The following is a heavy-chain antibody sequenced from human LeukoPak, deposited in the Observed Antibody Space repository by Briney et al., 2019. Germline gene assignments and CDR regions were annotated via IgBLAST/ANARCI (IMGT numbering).Heavy chain of an antibody. CDR3: ARARPSAAVPVGNWFDP. Sequence: ASVKVSCKASGYTFTNYAMHWVRQAPGQGLEWMGRINLITGVANYAPKFKGSITLTRDTSISTAYMEVNSLRSDDTAVFYCARARPSAAVPVGNWFDPWGQGTLVTVSS. D-gene: IGHD6-25*01. J-gene: IGHJ5*02. CDR1: GYTFTNYA. V-gene: IGHV1-2*06. CDR2: INLITGVA.